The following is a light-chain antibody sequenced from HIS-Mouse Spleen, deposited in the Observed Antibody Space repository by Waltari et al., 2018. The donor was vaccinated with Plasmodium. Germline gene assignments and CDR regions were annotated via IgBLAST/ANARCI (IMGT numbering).Light chain of an antibody. Sequence: QSALTQPASVSGSPGQSITISCTGTSSDVGGYNYVSWYQQHPGKAPKLMIDDVSNRASGVSKRFSGSQSGNTASLTISGLQAEDEADYYCSSYTSSSTLVFGGGTKLTVL. CDR2: DVS. CDR1: SSDVGGYNY. CDR3: SSYTSSSTLV. V-gene: IGLV2-14*03. J-gene: IGLJ2*01.